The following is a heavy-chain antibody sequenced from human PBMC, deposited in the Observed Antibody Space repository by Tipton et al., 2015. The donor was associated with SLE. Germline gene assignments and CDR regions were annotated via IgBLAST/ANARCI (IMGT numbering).Heavy chain of an antibody. CDR1: GFTFDDYA. J-gene: IGHJ4*02. V-gene: IGHV3-43D*04. CDR3: ATGNLGYCSGGSCYPGDY. Sequence: GSLRLSCAASGFTFDDYAMHWVRQAPGKGLEWVFLIRWDGGSTYYADSVKGRFTISRDNSKNSLYLQMNSLRAEDTALYYCATGNLGYCSGGSCYPGDYWGQGTLVTVSS. D-gene: IGHD2-15*01. CDR2: IRWDGGST.